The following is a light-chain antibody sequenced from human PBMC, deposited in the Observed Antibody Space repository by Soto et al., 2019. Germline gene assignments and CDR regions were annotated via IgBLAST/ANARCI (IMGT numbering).Light chain of an antibody. CDR1: QGISNY. Sequence: DIQMTQSPSSLSASVGDRVTMTCRASQGISNYLAWYQQKPGKVPKLLIYAASTLQSGVPSRFSGSGSGTDFTLSISRLEPEDFAVYYCQQYGTSPRTFGQGTKGDIK. CDR3: QQYGTSPRT. CDR2: AAS. J-gene: IGKJ1*01. V-gene: IGKV1-27*01.